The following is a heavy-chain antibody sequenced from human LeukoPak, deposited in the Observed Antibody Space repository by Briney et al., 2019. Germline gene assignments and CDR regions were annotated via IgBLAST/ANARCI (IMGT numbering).Heavy chain of an antibody. D-gene: IGHD6-13*01. V-gene: IGHV3-23*01. J-gene: IGHJ4*02. CDR1: GFTLSSYA. CDR2: ISGSGGST. Sequence: GGSLRLSCAASGFTLSSYAMSGVRQAPGKGLEGVSAISGSGGSTYYADSVKGRFTISRDNSKNTLYLQMNSLRAEDTAVYYCASWVWPAPRDYWGQGTLVTVSS. CDR3: ASWVWPAPRDY.